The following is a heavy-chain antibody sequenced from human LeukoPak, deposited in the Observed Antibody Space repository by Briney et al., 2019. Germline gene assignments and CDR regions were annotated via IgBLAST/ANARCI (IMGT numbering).Heavy chain of an antibody. CDR3: ARGGSSSSPFFDY. V-gene: IGHV1-46*01. CDR1: GYTFTNYF. J-gene: IGHJ4*02. Sequence: ASVKVCFTASGYTFTNYFMHWVRQAPGQGRVWMGIINPSGGSTSYAQKFQGRVTMTRDTSTSTVYMELSSLRSEDTAVYYCARGGSSSSPFFDYWGQGTLVTVSS. CDR2: INPSGGST. D-gene: IGHD6-13*01.